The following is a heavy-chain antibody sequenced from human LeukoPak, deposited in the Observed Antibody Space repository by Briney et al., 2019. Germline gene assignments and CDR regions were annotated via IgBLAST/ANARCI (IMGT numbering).Heavy chain of an antibody. J-gene: IGHJ5*02. Sequence: SETLSLTCTVSGVSISSSNSYWGWIRQPPGKGLEWIGSIYYSGSTYYNPSLKSRVTISVDTSKNQFSLKLSSVTAADTAVYYCARGPLTPYWFDPWGQGTLVTVSS. CDR1: GVSISSSNSY. CDR2: IYYSGST. D-gene: IGHD3-9*01. CDR3: ARGPLTPYWFDP. V-gene: IGHV4-39*07.